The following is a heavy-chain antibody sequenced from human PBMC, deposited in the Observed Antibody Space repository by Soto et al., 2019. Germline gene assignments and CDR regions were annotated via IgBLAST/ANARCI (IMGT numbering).Heavy chain of an antibody. CDR2: IFSSGTT. V-gene: IGHV4-30-4*02. CDR1: GDSIGSGNKY. Sequence: PSETLSLTCTVSGDSIGSGNKYWSWIRQAPGKVLEWIGYIFSSGTTYYYHSLKNRLTMSLDTSQNQFSLKLNSVTAADPAVYFCARVPPPFDFYHPMDVCRQGTTLPVSS. J-gene: IGHJ6*02. CDR3: ARVPPPFDFYHPMDV. D-gene: IGHD2-21*01.